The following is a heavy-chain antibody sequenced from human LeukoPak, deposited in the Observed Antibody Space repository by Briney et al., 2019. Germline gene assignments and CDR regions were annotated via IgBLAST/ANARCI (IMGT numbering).Heavy chain of an antibody. J-gene: IGHJ6*02. CDR2: MNNGPGAT. D-gene: IGHD5-12*01. Sequence: GGSLRLSCTPSTFAINIYAMTWVRQAPGKGLEWVSAMNNGPGATFYRDSVRGRFTISRDDSKSTLYLQMNSLRAEDTGTYYCAKTHYDLLDVWGQGTTVTVSS. V-gene: IGHV3-23*01. CDR1: TFAINIYA. CDR3: AKTHYDLLDV.